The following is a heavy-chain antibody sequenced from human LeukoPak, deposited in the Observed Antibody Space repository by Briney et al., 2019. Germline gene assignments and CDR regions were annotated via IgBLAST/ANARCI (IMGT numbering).Heavy chain of an antibody. CDR2: ISAYNGNT. Sequence: ASVKVSCKASGYTFTSYGISWVRQAPGQGLEWMGWISAYNGNTNYAQKLQGRVTMTTDTSTSTAYMELRSLRSDDTAVYYCARGPSEFGESPAYYFDYWGQGTLVTVSS. J-gene: IGHJ4*02. V-gene: IGHV1-18*04. CDR3: ARGPSEFGESPAYYFDY. CDR1: GYTFTSYG. D-gene: IGHD3-10*01.